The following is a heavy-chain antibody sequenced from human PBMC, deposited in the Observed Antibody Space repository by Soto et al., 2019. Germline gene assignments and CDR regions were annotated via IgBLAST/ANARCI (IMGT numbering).Heavy chain of an antibody. Sequence: QVQLVPSGAEVKKPGSSVKVSCTASGGTFSSYTISWVRQAPGQGLEWMGRIIPILGIANYAQKFQGRVTINAGKSTSSGYMELSSLRSEDTAVYYCARVKDYYGSGSYYNSWCQGALVTVSS. CDR2: IIPILGIA. CDR1: GGTFSSYT. D-gene: IGHD3-10*01. V-gene: IGHV1-69*02. CDR3: ARVKDYYGSGSYYNS. J-gene: IGHJ5*02.